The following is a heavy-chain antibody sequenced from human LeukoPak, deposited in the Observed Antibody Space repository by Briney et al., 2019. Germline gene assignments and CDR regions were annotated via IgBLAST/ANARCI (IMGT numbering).Heavy chain of an antibody. V-gene: IGHV4-61*02. D-gene: IGHD3-9*01. CDR1: GGSITSGDYY. J-gene: IGHJ3*02. CDR3: AREPISKADAFDI. Sequence: SETLSLTCTVSGGSITSGDYYWSWLRQPAGKGLEWIGRIYLGGSSSYNPSLKSRVTISADTSKNQLSLKLTSVTAADTAVYYCAREPISKADAFDIWGQGTMVTVSS. CDR2: IYLGGSS.